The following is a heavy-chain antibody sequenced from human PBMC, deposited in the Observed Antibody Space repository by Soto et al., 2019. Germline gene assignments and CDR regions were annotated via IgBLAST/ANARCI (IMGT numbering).Heavy chain of an antibody. D-gene: IGHD3-10*01. CDR3: ARVGITMVRGVIVYWFDP. V-gene: IGHV4-59*01. CDR2: IYYSGST. J-gene: IGHJ5*02. Sequence: SETLSLTCSFSGGSISSYYWSWIRQPPGKGLEWIGYIYYSGSTNYNPSLKSRVTISVDTSKNQFSLKLSSVTAADTAVYYCARVGITMVRGVIVYWFDPWGQGTLVTVSS. CDR1: GGSISSYY.